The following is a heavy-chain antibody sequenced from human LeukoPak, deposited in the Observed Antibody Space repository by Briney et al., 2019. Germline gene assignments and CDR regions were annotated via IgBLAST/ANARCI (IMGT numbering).Heavy chain of an antibody. Sequence: ASVKVSCKASGGTFSSYAISWVRQAPGQGLEWMGWISAYNGNTNYAQKLQGRVTMTTDTSTSTAYMELRSLRSDDTAVYYCARDCYYDSSGYYFLYFDYWGQGTLVTVSS. CDR3: ARDCYYDSSGYYFLYFDY. V-gene: IGHV1-18*01. J-gene: IGHJ4*02. CDR2: ISAYNGNT. CDR1: GGTFSSYA. D-gene: IGHD3-22*01.